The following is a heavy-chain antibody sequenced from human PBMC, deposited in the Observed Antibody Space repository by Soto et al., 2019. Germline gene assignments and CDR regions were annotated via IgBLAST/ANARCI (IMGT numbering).Heavy chain of an antibody. Sequence: QVQLVQSGAEVKKPGSSVKVSCKASGGTFSSYAISWVRQAPGQGLEWMGVIIPIFGTANYAQKFQGRVTITADESTSTAYMELSSLRSEDTAVYYCARERLGYCSGGSCYWFDPWCQGTLVTVSS. CDR3: ARERLGYCSGGSCYWFDP. CDR1: GGTFSSYA. CDR2: IIPIFGTA. D-gene: IGHD2-15*01. J-gene: IGHJ5*02. V-gene: IGHV1-69*01.